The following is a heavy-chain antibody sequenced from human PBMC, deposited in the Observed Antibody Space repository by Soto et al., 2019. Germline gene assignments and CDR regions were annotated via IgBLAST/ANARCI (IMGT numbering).Heavy chain of an antibody. V-gene: IGHV3-23*01. D-gene: IGHD1-26*01. Sequence: PEGSLWGFCVDPGFTCSTYTMNWVRQAPGKGLEWVSGISGNGRFTYYADSVKGRFTISRDDSKKMMFLQMSSLRAGDTAVYYCAKSGPTNFFDHWGQGSLVTVSS. CDR1: GFTCSTYT. J-gene: IGHJ4*02. CDR2: ISGNGRFT. CDR3: AKSGPTNFFDH.